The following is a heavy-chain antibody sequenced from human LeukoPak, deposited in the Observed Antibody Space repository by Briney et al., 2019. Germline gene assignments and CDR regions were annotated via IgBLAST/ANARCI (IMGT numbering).Heavy chain of an antibody. CDR2: INPNSGRT. V-gene: IGHV1-2*02. CDR3: ARGTYYDSSAYSGVRLFDY. CDR1: GYTFTSNY. D-gene: IGHD3-22*01. J-gene: IGHJ4*02. Sequence: GASVKVSCKAFGYTFTSNYMHWVRQAPGQGLEWMGWINPNSGRTNYAQKFQGRVTMTGDTSISTAYMELTRLTSDDTAVYYCARGTYYDSSAYSGVRLFDYWGQGTLVTVSS.